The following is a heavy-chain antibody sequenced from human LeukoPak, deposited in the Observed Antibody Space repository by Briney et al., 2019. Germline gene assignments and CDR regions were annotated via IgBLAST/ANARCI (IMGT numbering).Heavy chain of an antibody. V-gene: IGHV4-39*01. D-gene: IGHD5-24*01. Sequence: SETLSLTCTVSGGSISSSSYYWGWIRQPPGKGLEWIGSIYSSGTTYYNPSLKSRVTISVDTSKNQFSLKLSSVTAADTAVYYCARLPAVRDDYNLVSGYFDYWGQGTLVTVSS. CDR2: IYSSGTT. J-gene: IGHJ4*02. CDR3: ARLPAVRDDYNLVSGYFDY. CDR1: GGSISSSSYY.